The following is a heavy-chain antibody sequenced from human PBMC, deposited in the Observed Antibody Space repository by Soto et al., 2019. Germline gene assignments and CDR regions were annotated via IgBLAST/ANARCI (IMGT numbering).Heavy chain of an antibody. Sequence: QVQLQESGPGLVKPSQTLSLTCTVSGGSISSGGYYWSWIRQHPGKGLEWIGYIYYSGSTYYNPSLKRRVTISVDTSKNQFSLKRSSVTAADTAVYYCARVRSEGSGYLNWCDPWGQGTLVTVSS. CDR1: GGSISSGGYY. J-gene: IGHJ5*02. D-gene: IGHD3-3*01. CDR2: IYYSGST. CDR3: ARVRSEGSGYLNWCDP. V-gene: IGHV4-31*03.